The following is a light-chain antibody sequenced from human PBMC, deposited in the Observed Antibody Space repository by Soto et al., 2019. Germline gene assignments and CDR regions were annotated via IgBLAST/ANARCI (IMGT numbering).Light chain of an antibody. CDR1: QSVRSTY. CDR3: QQYDTSSWT. V-gene: IGKV3-20*01. CDR2: GTS. J-gene: IGKJ1*01. Sequence: EFVLTQSPGTLSLSPGESATLSCRASQSVRSTYLAWYQQKPGQAPRLLIYGTSSRATGIPDRFSGSGSGTDFTLTISRLEPEDSAVYYCQQYDTSSWTFGQGTKVEIK.